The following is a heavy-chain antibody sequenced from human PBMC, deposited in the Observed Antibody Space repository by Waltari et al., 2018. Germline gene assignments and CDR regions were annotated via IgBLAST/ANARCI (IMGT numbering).Heavy chain of an antibody. CDR3: ARHDGSAYPYYFDY. J-gene: IGHJ4*02. CDR1: GGSISSSSSY. CDR2: IYYSGST. Sequence: QLQLQESGPGLVKPSETLSLTCTVSGGSISSSSSYWGWIRQPPGKGLEWIGSIYYSGSTYYNPSLKSRVTISVDTSKNQFSLKLSSVTAADTAVYYCARHDGSAYPYYFDYWGQGTLVTVSS. D-gene: IGHD3-10*01. V-gene: IGHV4-39*01.